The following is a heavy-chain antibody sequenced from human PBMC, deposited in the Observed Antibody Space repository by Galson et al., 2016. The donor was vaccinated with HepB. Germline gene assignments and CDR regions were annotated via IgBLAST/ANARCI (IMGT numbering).Heavy chain of an antibody. CDR1: GFTFSNYG. V-gene: IGHV3-30*03. D-gene: IGHD3-16*01. Sequence: SLRLSCAASGFTFSNYGIHWVRQAPGKGLEWVTVISHDGSNKWYGDSVKGRFTISRDNSKNTLYLQMNRLRVEDTAVYYCVRDGGRDSAFDIWGQGTMVTVSS. CDR2: ISHDGSNK. J-gene: IGHJ3*02. CDR3: VRDGGRDSAFDI.